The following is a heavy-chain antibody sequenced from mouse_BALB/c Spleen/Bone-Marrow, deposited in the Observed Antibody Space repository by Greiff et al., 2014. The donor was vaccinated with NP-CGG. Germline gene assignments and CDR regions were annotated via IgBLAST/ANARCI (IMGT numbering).Heavy chain of an antibody. Sequence: QVHVKQSGAELVKPGASVKLSCKTSGYTFTSYWIQWVKQRPGQGLGWIGEIFPGTGTTYYNEKFKGKATLTIDTSSSTAYMQLSSLTSEGSAVYFCAREGSRLRGYFDVWGAGTTVTVSS. V-gene: IGHV1S132*01. CDR2: IFPGTGTT. CDR3: AREGSRLRGYFDV. CDR1: GYTFTSYW. J-gene: IGHJ1*01. D-gene: IGHD1-1*01.